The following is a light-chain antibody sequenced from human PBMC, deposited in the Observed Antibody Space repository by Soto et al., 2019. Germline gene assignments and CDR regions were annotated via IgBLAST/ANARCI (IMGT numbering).Light chain of an antibody. CDR3: SSYAGSNNWV. CDR1: SSDVGDYNY. V-gene: IGLV2-8*01. CDR2: EVS. J-gene: IGLJ3*02. Sequence: QSALTQPASVSGSPGQSITISCTGTSSDVGDYNYVSWYQQHPGKAPKLMIFEVSNRPSGVPDRFSGSKSGNTASLTVSGLQAEDEAEYYCSSYAGSNNWVFGGGTKLTVL.